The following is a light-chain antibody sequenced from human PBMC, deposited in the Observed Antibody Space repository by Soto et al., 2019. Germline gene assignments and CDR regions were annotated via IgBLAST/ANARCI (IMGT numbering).Light chain of an antibody. Sequence: DIQMTEYTSTLSASVGDRITITCRASQSISTYLNWYQQKAGLAPKLLIYAASSLEAGVPSRFRGSGSGTDFTFTISRLQPEDIATYDCQQYENLPSFGQGTRLEIK. CDR3: QQYENLPS. CDR2: AAS. CDR1: QSISTY. V-gene: IGKV1-33*01. J-gene: IGKJ5*01.